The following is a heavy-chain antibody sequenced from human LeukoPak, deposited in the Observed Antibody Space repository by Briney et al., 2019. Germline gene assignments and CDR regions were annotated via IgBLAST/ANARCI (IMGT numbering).Heavy chain of an antibody. J-gene: IGHJ3*02. CDR2: IYHSGST. Sequence: NPSETLSLTCTVSGGSISSGGYYWSWIRQPPGKGLEWIGYIYHSGSTYYNPSLKSRVTISVDRSKNQFSLKLSSVTAADTAVYYCARDRGIVVVPAAVGAFDIWGQGTMVTVSS. CDR1: GGSISSGGYY. CDR3: ARDRGIVVVPAAVGAFDI. D-gene: IGHD2-2*01. V-gene: IGHV4-30-2*01.